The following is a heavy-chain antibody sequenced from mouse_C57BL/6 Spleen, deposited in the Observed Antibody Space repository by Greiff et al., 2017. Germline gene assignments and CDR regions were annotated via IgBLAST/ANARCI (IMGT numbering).Heavy chain of an antibody. Sequence: VQLKESGPGLVKPSQSLSLTCSVTGYSITSGYYWNWIRQFPGNKLEWMGYISYDGSNNYNPSLKNRISITRGTSKNQFFLKLNSVTTEDTATYYCARAGNYEVNYFDYWGQGTTLTVSS. J-gene: IGHJ2*01. CDR3: ARAGNYEVNYFDY. CDR1: GYSITSGYY. D-gene: IGHD2-1*01. CDR2: ISYDGSN. V-gene: IGHV3-6*01.